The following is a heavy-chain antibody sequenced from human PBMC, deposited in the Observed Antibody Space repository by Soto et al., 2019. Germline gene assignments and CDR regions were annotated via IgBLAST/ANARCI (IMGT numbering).Heavy chain of an antibody. D-gene: IGHD3-10*01. CDR2: IYYSGST. Sequence: QVQLQESGPGLVKPSQTLSLTCTVSGGSISSGGYYWSWIRQHPGKGLEWIGYIYYSGSTYCNPSLKSRVTISVDTSKNQFSLKLTSVTAADTAVYYCARDRGGSGSSGFDYWGQGTLVTVSS. CDR3: ARDRGGSGSSGFDY. J-gene: IGHJ4*02. CDR1: GGSISSGGYY. V-gene: IGHV4-31*03.